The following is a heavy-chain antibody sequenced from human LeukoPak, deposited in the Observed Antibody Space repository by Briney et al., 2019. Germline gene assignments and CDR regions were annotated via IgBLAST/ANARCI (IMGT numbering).Heavy chain of an antibody. CDR3: ARGYTVTTGNWFDP. CDR2: ITSSSSYI. J-gene: IGHJ5*02. CDR1: GFTFSTYS. V-gene: IGHV3-21*01. D-gene: IGHD4-17*01. Sequence: GGSLRPSCAASGFTFSTYSMNWVRQAPGKGLEWVSYITSSSSYIYYADSVKGRFTISRDNAKNSLYLQMNSLRAEDTAVYYCARGYTVTTGNWFDPWGQGTLVTVSS.